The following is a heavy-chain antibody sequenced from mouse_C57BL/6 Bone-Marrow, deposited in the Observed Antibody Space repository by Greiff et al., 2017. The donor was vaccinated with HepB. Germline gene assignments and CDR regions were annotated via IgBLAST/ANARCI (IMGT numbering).Heavy chain of an antibody. CDR3: ARHGYYPHWYFDV. Sequence: VKLMESGAELARPGASVKLSCKASGYTFTSYGISWVKQRTGQGLEWIGEIYPRSGNTYYNEKFKGKATLTADKSSSTAYMELRSLTSEDSAVYFCARHGYYPHWYFDVWGTGTTVTVSS. D-gene: IGHD2-3*01. J-gene: IGHJ1*03. V-gene: IGHV1-81*01. CDR1: GYTFTSYG. CDR2: IYPRSGNT.